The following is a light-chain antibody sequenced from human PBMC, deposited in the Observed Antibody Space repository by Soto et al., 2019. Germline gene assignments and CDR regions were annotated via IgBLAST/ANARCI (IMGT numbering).Light chain of an antibody. CDR1: QSVSSNY. V-gene: IGKV3-20*01. Sequence: EIVLTQSPGTLSLSPGDIATLSCRASQSVSSNYLAWYQQKPGQAPRLLIYGASMRATGIPDRFSASGSGTDFTLTIRRLEPEDFAMYFCHHYGSSPRTFGQGTKVEIK. CDR2: GAS. J-gene: IGKJ1*01. CDR3: HHYGSSPRT.